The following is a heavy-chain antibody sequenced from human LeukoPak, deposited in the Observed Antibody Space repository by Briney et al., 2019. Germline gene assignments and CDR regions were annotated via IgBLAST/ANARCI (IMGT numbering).Heavy chain of an antibody. V-gene: IGHV4-34*01. D-gene: IGHD3-22*01. J-gene: IGHJ5*02. CDR2: INHSGST. CDR3: ATYYYDSSAKRWFDP. Sequence: SSETLSLTCAVYGGSFSGYYWSWIRQPPGKGLEWIGEINHSGSTNYNPSLKSRVTISVDTSKNQFSLKLSSVTAADTAVYYCATYYYDSSAKRWFDPWGQGTLVTVSS. CDR1: GGSFSGYY.